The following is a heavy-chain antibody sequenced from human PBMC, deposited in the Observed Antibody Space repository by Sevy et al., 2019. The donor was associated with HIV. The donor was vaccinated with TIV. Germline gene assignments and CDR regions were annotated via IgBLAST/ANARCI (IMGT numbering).Heavy chain of an antibody. CDR3: ATTKDYYESYGSPFDY. CDR2: FDPEDGET. V-gene: IGHV1-24*01. D-gene: IGHD3-22*01. Sequence: ASVKVSCKVSGSTLSRLSMHWVRQVPGKGLEWMASFDPEDGETFYARKFQGRVTMTEDTSTDTAYMELSSLRSEDTAVYLCATTKDYYESYGSPFDYWGQGTLVTVSS. CDR1: GSTLSRLS. J-gene: IGHJ4*02.